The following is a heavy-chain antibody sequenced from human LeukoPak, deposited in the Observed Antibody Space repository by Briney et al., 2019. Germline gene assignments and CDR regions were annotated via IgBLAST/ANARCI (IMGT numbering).Heavy chain of an antibody. V-gene: IGHV3-53*01. CDR3: ASSRPGLYYMDV. J-gene: IGHJ6*03. CDR2: IYSGGST. Sequence: GGSLRLSCAASGFTVSSNYMSWVRQAPGKGLEWVSVIYSGGSTYYADSVKGRFTISRDNSKNTLYLQMNSLRAEDTAVYYCASSRPGLYYMDVWGKGTTVTVSS. CDR1: GFTVSSNY.